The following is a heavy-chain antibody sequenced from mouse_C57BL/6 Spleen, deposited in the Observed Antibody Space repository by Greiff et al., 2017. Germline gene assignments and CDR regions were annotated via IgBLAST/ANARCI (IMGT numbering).Heavy chain of an antibody. V-gene: IGHV1-22*01. D-gene: IGHD1-1*01. Sequence: VQLQQSGPELVKPGASVKMSCKASGYTFTDYNMHWVKQSPGKSLEWIGYINPNDGGTSYNQKFKGKATLTVNKSSSTAYMELRSLTSAYSAVYYWAVYGGSHYYGGRYEFAYWGQGTMVTVSA. J-gene: IGHJ3*01. CDR2: INPNDGGT. CDR3: AVYGGSHYYGGRYEFAY. CDR1: GYTFTDYN.